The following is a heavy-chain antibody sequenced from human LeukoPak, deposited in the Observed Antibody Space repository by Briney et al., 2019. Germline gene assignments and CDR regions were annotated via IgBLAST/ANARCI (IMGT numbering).Heavy chain of an antibody. J-gene: IGHJ6*04. CDR1: RGSISSYY. CDR3: ARGSDIRYYGMDV. Sequence: SETLSLTCTVSRGSISSYYWSWIRQPPGKGLEWIGYIYYSGSTNYNPSLKSRVTISVDTSKNQFSLKLSSVTAADTAVYYCARGSDIRYYGMDVWGKGTTVTVSS. D-gene: IGHD2-15*01. CDR2: IYYSGST. V-gene: IGHV4-59*01.